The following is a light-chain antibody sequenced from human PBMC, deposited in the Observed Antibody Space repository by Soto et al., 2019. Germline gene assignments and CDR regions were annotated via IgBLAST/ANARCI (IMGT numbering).Light chain of an antibody. CDR2: SAS. CDR1: QNIRTF. J-gene: IGKJ2*01. V-gene: IGKV1-39*01. CDR3: QQIYNTPYT. Sequence: DIQMTQSPSSLSASVGDNITITCRASQNIRTFLNWYQQEPGKAPKLLIFSASTLQSGVPSSFNGSGSGTDFTLTISSLQPEDSATYYCQQIYNTPYTFGLGTKLEIK.